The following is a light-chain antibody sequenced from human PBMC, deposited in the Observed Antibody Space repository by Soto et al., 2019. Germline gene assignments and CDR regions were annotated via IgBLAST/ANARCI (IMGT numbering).Light chain of an antibody. CDR3: QSYDNSLSGSWV. CDR2: GNS. Sequence: QSVLTQPPSVSGAPGQRVTISCTGTSSNIGAHYDVHWYQQLPGTAPKLLIYGNSNRPSGVPDRFSGSKSGTSASLAITGLQAEDEADYYCQSYDNSLSGSWVFGGGTKLTVL. V-gene: IGLV1-40*01. J-gene: IGLJ3*02. CDR1: SSNIGAHYD.